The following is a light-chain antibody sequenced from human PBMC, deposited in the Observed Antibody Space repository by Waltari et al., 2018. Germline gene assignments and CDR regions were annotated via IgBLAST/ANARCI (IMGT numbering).Light chain of an antibody. J-gene: IGKJ1*01. V-gene: IGKV2-28*01. CDR3: MQSLETPRT. Sequence: DIVMTQSPLFLSVTPGEPASISCRSSQSLLYSHGYSYLDWYVQKTGQSPQLIIYLGSNRTSGVPDRFSGSGSGTDFTLKISRVEAEDVGVYYCMQSLETPRTFGQGTKVEIK. CDR2: LGS. CDR1: QSLLYSHGYSY.